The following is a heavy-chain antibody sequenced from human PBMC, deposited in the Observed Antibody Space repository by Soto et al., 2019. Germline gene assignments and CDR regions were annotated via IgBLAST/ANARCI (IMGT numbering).Heavy chain of an antibody. Sequence: EVQLLESGGGLVQPGWSLRLSCAASGFTFSSYAMSWVRQAPGKGLEWVSAISGSGGSTYYADSVKGRFTISRDNSKYTLYLQMTSLKAEDTAVYYCAKEGTGTMVRGVIDFDYWGQGTLVTVSS. CDR1: GFTFSSYA. CDR2: ISGSGGST. J-gene: IGHJ4*02. V-gene: IGHV3-23*01. D-gene: IGHD3-10*01. CDR3: AKEGTGTMVRGVIDFDY.